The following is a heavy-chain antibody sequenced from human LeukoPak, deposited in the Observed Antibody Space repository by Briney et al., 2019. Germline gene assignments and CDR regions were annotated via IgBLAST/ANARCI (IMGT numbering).Heavy chain of an antibody. CDR3: ARLSYYYDSSGDSGFFVY. J-gene: IGHJ4*02. V-gene: IGHV4-4*09. Sequence: KPSETLSLTCTVSGGSISSYDWSWIRQPPGKGLEWIGYIYTSGSTNYNPPLKSRVTISADTSKNQFSLKLSSVTAADTAVYYCARLSYYYDSSGDSGFFVYWGQGTLVTVCS. CDR2: IYTSGST. D-gene: IGHD3-22*01. CDR1: GGSISSYD.